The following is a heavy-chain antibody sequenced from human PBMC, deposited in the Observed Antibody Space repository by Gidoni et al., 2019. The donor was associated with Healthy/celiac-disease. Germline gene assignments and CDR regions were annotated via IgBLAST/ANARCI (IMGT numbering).Heavy chain of an antibody. D-gene: IGHD5-12*01. J-gene: IGHJ6*02. CDR2: IYYSGST. V-gene: IGHV4-59*01. CDR3: ARGGGIEWGNYYGMDV. CDR1: GGSISSYY. Sequence: QVQLQESGPGLVKPSETLSLTCTVSGGSISSYYWSWIRQPPGKGLEWIGYIYYSGSTNYNPSLKSRVTISVDTSKNQFSLKLSSVTAADTAVYYCARGGGIEWGNYYGMDVWGQGTTVTVSS.